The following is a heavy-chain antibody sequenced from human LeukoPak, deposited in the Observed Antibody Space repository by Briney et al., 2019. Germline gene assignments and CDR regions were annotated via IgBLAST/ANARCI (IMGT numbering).Heavy chain of an antibody. V-gene: IGHV3-15*07. CDR3: TTRSPARYCSDGACYSSADY. Sequence: GGSLRLSCAASGFIFSQYSMNWVRQAPGKGLEWVGHIRSKADGGTPDYIAPVKGRFTISRDDSKDTLYLQMNSLNTEDTAMYYCTTRSPARYCSDGACYSSADYWGQGTLVTVSS. CDR2: IRSKADGGTP. J-gene: IGHJ4*02. D-gene: IGHD2-15*01. CDR1: GFIFSQYS.